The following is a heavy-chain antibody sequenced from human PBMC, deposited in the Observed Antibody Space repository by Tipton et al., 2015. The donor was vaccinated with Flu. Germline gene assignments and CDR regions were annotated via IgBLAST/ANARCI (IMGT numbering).Heavy chain of an antibody. J-gene: IGHJ5*01. CDR3: ARRTFSNYVSEPKNWFDF. CDR1: GESMGINYY. D-gene: IGHD4-11*01. Sequence: TLSLTCSVSGESMGINYYWGWIRQPPGEGLEWIGNIHRSGSTYYNPSLRSRVTMSVDSSRNQFSLRLSSVTAADTAVYFCARRTFSNYVSEPKNWFDFWGQGTLVTVSS. V-gene: IGHV4-38-2*01. CDR2: IHRSGST.